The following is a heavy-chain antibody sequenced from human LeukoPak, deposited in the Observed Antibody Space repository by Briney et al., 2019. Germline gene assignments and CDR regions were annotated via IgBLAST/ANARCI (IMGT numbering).Heavy chain of an antibody. J-gene: IGHJ6*03. CDR3: ATHKEISSDYYYYYMDV. CDR1: GGSISSYY. Sequence: SETLSLTCTVSGGSISSYYWSWIRQPPGRGLEWIGYIYTSGTINSNTRLKSQVTISVDTSTNQFSLTLRSVTAADTAVYYCATHKEISSDYYYYYMDVWGKETTVTVSS. CDR2: IYTSGTI. V-gene: IGHV4-4*09.